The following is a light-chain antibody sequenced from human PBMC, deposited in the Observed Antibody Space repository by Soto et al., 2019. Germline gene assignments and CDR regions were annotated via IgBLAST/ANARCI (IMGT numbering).Light chain of an antibody. CDR1: SSDVGRYNL. CDR2: EGS. V-gene: IGLV2-23*01. J-gene: IGLJ2*01. CDR3: CSYAGSRTLVV. Sequence: QSVLTQPASVSGSPGQSITISCTGTSSDVGRYNLVSWYQQHPGKAPKLMIYEGSKRPSGVSNRFSGSKSGNTASLTISGLQAEDEADYYCCSYAGSRTLVVFGGGTKLTVL.